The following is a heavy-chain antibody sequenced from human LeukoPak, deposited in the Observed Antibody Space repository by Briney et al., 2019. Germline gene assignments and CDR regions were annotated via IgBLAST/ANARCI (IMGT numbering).Heavy chain of an antibody. CDR3: ATGGEGATFLPWDY. Sequence: GASVKVSCKVSGYTLTELSMHWVRQAPGKGLEWMGGFDPEDGETIYAQKFQGRVTMTEDTSTDTAYMELSSLRSEDTAVYYCATGGEGATFLPWDYWGQGTLVTVSS. CDR1: GYTLTELS. CDR2: FDPEDGET. V-gene: IGHV1-24*01. J-gene: IGHJ4*02. D-gene: IGHD1-26*01.